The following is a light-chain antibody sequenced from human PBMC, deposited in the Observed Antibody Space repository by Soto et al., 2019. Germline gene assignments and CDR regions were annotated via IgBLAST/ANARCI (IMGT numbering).Light chain of an antibody. V-gene: IGKV3D-20*02. CDR1: QSISSRL. J-gene: IGKJ3*01. CDR3: QQSYNTPFT. Sequence: EIVLTQSPGTLSLSPGERATLSCRASQSISSRLLAWYHQKPGQAPRLLIAAASSRPGGIPDRFSGSGSGTDFTLTISRLEPEDFATYYCQQSYNTPFTFGPGTKVEMK. CDR2: AAS.